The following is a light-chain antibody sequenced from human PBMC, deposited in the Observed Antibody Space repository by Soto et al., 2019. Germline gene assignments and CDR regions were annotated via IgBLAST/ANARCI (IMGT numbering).Light chain of an antibody. Sequence: SYELTQPPSVSVAPGKTARITCGGKNIGSKSVNWYQQKPGQAPVLVIYYDSDRPSGIPERFSGSNSGNTATLTISRVEAGEEADYYCQVWDSSSDHYVFGTGTKLTVL. CDR3: QVWDSSSDHYV. J-gene: IGLJ1*01. CDR1: NIGSKS. V-gene: IGLV3-21*04. CDR2: YDS.